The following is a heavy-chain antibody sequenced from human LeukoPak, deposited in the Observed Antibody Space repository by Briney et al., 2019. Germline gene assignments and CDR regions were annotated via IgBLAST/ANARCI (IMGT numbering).Heavy chain of an antibody. CDR2: IFPGDSDT. CDR1: GYSFTSYW. J-gene: IGHJ6*03. V-gene: IGHV5-51*01. D-gene: IGHD2-2*01. Sequence: GESLKISCKGFGYSFTSYWIGWVRQMPGKGLEWMGIIFPGDSDTRYSLSFQGQLTTSADKSISTAYLQWSSLKASDTAIYYCARHVGYCSSTSCYWGYYMDVWGKGPRSPSP. CDR3: ARHVGYCSSTSCYWGYYMDV.